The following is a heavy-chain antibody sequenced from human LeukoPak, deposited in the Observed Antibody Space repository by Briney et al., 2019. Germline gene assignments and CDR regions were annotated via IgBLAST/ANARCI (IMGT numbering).Heavy chain of an antibody. CDR1: GFTFSSYW. CDR2: IRPDGDRT. V-gene: IGHV3-23*01. D-gene: IGHD2-21*01. CDR3: ARDEAYCGPNNCPP. Sequence: PGGSLRLSCAASGFTFSSYWMSWVRQGPGKGLEWVSAIRPDGDRTYYANSVRGRFTISRDNSKDTVYLQINGLRVEDTAVYYCARDEAYCGPNNCPPWGQGTLVTVSS. J-gene: IGHJ5*02.